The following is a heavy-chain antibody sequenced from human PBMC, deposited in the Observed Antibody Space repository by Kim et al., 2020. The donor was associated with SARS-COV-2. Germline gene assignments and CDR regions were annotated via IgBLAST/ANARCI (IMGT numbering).Heavy chain of an antibody. CDR2: ISSSSSYI. CDR3: ARDGSITIFGVAPRYYYYGMDV. D-gene: IGHD3-3*01. CDR1: GFTFSSYS. J-gene: IGHJ6*02. V-gene: IGHV3-21*01. Sequence: GGSLRLSCAASGFTFSSYSMNWVRQAPGKGLEWVSSISSSSSYIYYAYSVKGRFTISRDNAKNSLYLQMNSLRAEDTAVYYCARDGSITIFGVAPRYYYYGMDVWGQGTTVTVSS.